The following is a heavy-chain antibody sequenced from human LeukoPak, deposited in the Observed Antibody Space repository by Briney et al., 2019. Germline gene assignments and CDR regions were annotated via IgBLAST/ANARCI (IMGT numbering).Heavy chain of an antibody. D-gene: IGHD2-2*01. CDR1: GFTFSSYD. CDR3: ARGASVPAAFDY. CDR2: IGTTGDT. J-gene: IGHJ4*02. V-gene: IGHV3-13*04. Sequence: GGSLRLSCAASGFTFSSYDMQGVRQATGKGLEWVSAIGTTGDTYYSGSVNGRFTISRENAKNSLYLQMNSLRAGDTAVYYCARGASVPAAFDYWGQGTLVTVSS.